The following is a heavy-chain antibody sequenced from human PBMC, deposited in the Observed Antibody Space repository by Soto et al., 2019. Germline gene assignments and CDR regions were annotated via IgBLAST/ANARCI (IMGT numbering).Heavy chain of an antibody. CDR1: GGSFSNFG. J-gene: IGHJ4*02. V-gene: IGHV1-69*13. CDR3: AREGSGYNF. CDR2: IVPVFGRP. D-gene: IGHD5-12*01. Sequence: VASVKVSCKASGGSFSNFGIRWVRQAPGQGLELMGGIVPVFGRPNYAQRFRGRLTITADESTSTGYMELISLRSDDTAIYYCAREGSGYNFWGQGTQVTVYS.